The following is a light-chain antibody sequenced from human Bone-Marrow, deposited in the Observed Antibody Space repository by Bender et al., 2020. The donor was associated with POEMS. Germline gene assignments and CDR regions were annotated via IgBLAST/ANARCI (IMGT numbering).Light chain of an antibody. V-gene: IGLV2-8*01. Sequence: QSALTQTASVSGSPGQSITISCTGTSSDVGTYRLVSWYQHLPGKAPKLMIYEVTKRPSGVPARFSGSKSGNTASLTVSGLQAGDEADYYCSSYAGSNDVYVVFGGGTKLTVL. CDR3: SSYAGSNDVYVV. CDR1: SSDVGTYRL. CDR2: EVT. J-gene: IGLJ2*01.